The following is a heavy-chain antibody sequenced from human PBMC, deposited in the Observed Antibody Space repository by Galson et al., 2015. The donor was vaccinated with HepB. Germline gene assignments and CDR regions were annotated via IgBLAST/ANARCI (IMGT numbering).Heavy chain of an antibody. CDR1: GFTFSNAW. V-gene: IGHV3-15*01. J-gene: IGHJ4*02. CDR3: TPRILGGYSYGSPYDY. D-gene: IGHD5-18*01. Sequence: SLRLSCAASGFTFSNAWMSWVRQAPGKGLEWVGRIKSKTDGGTTDYAASVKGRFTISRDDSKNTLYLQMNSLKIEDTAVYYCTPRILGGYSYGSPYDYWGQGTLVTVSS. CDR2: IKSKTDGGTT.